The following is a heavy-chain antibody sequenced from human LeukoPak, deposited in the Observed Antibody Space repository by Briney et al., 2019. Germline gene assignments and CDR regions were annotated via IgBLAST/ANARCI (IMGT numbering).Heavy chain of an antibody. V-gene: IGHV3-23*01. CDR1: RFTFSSYA. Sequence: GGSLRLSCAASRFTFSSYAMSWVRQAPGKGLEWVSAITGSGNSAYYADSVKGRFTMSRDNSKNTLYLQMNSLRAEDTAVYYCAKKEGPDRPRFEYWGQGTLVTVSS. CDR3: AKKEGPDRPRFEY. J-gene: IGHJ4*02. CDR2: ITGSGNSA.